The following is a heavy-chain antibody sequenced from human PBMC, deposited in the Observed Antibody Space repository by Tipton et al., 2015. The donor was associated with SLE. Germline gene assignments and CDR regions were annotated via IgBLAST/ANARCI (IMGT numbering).Heavy chain of an antibody. D-gene: IGHD3-10*01. J-gene: IGHJ3*01. Sequence: GLVKPSETLSLTCTVSGDSITSYYWNWIRQPPGKGLEWIGYIYYNGHTNYNPSLKSRVTISLDKSRNQFSLKVYSVTAADTAVYYCARGDYFGSGDALDVWGQGTMVSVSS. CDR1: GDSITSYY. CDR2: IYYNGHT. CDR3: ARGDYFGSGDALDV. V-gene: IGHV4-59*12.